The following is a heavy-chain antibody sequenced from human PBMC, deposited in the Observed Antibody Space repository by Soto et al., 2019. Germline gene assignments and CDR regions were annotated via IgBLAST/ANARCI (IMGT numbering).Heavy chain of an antibody. CDR3: ARETGYCSSTSCYYYYYYMDV. CDR1: GDSVSSNSAA. J-gene: IGHJ6*03. D-gene: IGHD2-2*01. Sequence: KQSQTLSLTCAISGDSVSSNSAAWNWIRQSPSRGLEWLGRTYYRSKWYNDYAVSVKSRITINPDTSKNQFSLQLNSVTPEDTAVYYCARETGYCSSTSCYYYYYYMDVWGKGTTVTVSS. CDR2: TYYRSKWYN. V-gene: IGHV6-1*01.